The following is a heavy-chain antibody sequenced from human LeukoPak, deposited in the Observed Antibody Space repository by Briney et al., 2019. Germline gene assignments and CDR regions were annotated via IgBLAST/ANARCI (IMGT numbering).Heavy chain of an antibody. V-gene: IGHV3-33*01. Sequence: GGSLRLSCEASGFTFSSYGMHWVRQAPGRGLEWVAVIWYDGSDKYYADSVKGRFSISRDNSKNTLYLQMNSLRAEDTAVYYCARELPPVVNFYFDSWGQGTLVTVSS. D-gene: IGHD3-22*01. CDR3: ARELPPVVNFYFDS. CDR1: GFTFSSYG. J-gene: IGHJ4*02. CDR2: IWYDGSDK.